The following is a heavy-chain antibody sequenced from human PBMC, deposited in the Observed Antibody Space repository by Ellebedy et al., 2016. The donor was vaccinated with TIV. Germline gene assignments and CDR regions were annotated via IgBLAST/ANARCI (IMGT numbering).Heavy chain of an antibody. D-gene: IGHD3-22*01. Sequence: ASVQVSCKASGYTFTSFGVTWVRQAPGQGLEWMGWISAYNGNTNYVQKLQRRVTLTTDTSMNKAYMVLRSLRSDDTAVYYCARVGPFYDDTSGYMHYWGQGTLVTVSS. CDR3: ARVGPFYDDTSGYMHY. J-gene: IGHJ4*02. V-gene: IGHV1-18*04. CDR1: GYTFTSFG. CDR2: ISAYNGNT.